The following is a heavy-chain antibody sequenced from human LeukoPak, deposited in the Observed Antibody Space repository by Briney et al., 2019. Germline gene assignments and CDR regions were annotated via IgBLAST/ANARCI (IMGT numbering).Heavy chain of an antibody. CDR1: GGSISSYY. D-gene: IGHD3-10*01. Sequence: SETLSLTCTVSGGSISSYYWSWIRQPPGKGLEWIGYIYHSGSTNYNPSLKSRVTISVDTSENQFSLKLSSVTAADTAVYYCARDSHSMVRGVMTNWFDPWGQGTLVTVSS. CDR3: ARDSHSMVRGVMTNWFDP. J-gene: IGHJ5*02. CDR2: IYHSGST. V-gene: IGHV4-59*01.